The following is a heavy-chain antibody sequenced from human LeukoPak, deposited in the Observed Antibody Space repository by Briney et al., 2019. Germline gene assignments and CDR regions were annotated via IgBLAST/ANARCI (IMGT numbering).Heavy chain of an antibody. CDR2: ISSSGSTI. Sequence: QPGGSLRLSCAASGFTFSSYEMNWVRQAPGKGLEWVSYISSSGSTIYYADSVKGRFTISRDNAKNSLYLQMNSLRAEDTAVYYCARAVYCSSTSCYLMDVWGKGTTVTVSS. CDR1: GFTFSSYE. J-gene: IGHJ6*04. CDR3: ARAVYCSSTSCYLMDV. V-gene: IGHV3-48*03. D-gene: IGHD2-2*01.